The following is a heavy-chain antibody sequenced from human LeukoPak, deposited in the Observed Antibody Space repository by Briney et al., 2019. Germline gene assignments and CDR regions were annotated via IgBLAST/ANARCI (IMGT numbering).Heavy chain of an antibody. J-gene: IGHJ4*02. CDR2: MNPNSGNT. CDR1: GYTFTGYY. CDR3: ARAPRYCSSTSCAHFDY. V-gene: IGHV1-8*02. D-gene: IGHD2-2*01. Sequence: GASVKVSCKASGYTFTGYYMHWVRQAPGQGLEWMGWMNPNSGNTGYAQKFQGRVTMTRNTSISTAYMELSSLRSEDTAVYYCARAPRYCSSTSCAHFDYWGQGTLVTVSS.